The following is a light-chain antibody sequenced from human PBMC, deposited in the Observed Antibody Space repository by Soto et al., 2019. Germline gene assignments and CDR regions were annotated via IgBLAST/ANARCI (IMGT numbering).Light chain of an antibody. CDR3: QQYGSSLI. CDR2: GAS. J-gene: IGKJ3*01. V-gene: IGKV3-20*01. Sequence: EIVLTQSPGTLSLSPGERATLFCRASQSVSSSYLAWYQQRLGQAPRLLIYGASNRAPGIPDRFSGSGSGTDFPLTITRLEPEDFAMYFCQQYGSSLIFGPGTKVDIK. CDR1: QSVSSSY.